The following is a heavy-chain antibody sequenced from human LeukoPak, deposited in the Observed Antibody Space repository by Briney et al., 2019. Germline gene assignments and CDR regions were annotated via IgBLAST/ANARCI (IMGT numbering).Heavy chain of an antibody. CDR3: ARGEDGTGDYRPTYFDS. J-gene: IGHJ4*02. Sequence: SETLSLTCTVSGGSISSSSYYWGWIRQPPGKGLEWIGSIYYSGSTYYNPSLKSRVTISVDTSKNQFSLKLSSVTAADTAVYYCARGEDGTGDYRPTYFDSWGQGTLVTVSS. CDR2: IYYSGST. D-gene: IGHD4-17*01. CDR1: GGSISSSSYY. V-gene: IGHV4-39*07.